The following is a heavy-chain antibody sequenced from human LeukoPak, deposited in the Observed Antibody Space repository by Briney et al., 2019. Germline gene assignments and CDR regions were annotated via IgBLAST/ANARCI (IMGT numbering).Heavy chain of an antibody. J-gene: IGHJ4*02. D-gene: IGHD2-15*01. CDR3: ASRGYCSGGSCLYYFDY. Sequence: SETLSLTCDVYGGSFSGSYWSWIRQPPGKGLEWIGEINHSGSTNYNPSLKSRVTISVDTSKNQFSLKLSSVTAADTAVYYCASRGYCSGGSCLYYFDYWGQGTLVTVSS. CDR2: INHSGST. V-gene: IGHV4-34*01. CDR1: GGSFSGSY.